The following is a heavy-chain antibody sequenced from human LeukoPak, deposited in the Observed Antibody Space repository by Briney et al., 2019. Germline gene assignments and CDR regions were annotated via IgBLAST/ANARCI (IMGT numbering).Heavy chain of an antibody. CDR3: ARALTPKAEYFDWRNYYYYYMDV. V-gene: IGHV1-69*13. Sequence: GASVKVSCKASGYTFTGYYMHWVRQAPGQGLEWMGGVIPIFGTANYAQKFQGRVTITADESTSTAYMELSSLRSEDTAVYYCARALTPKAEYFDWRNYYYYYMDVWGKGTTVTISS. J-gene: IGHJ6*03. CDR1: GYTFTGYY. CDR2: VIPIFGTA. D-gene: IGHD3-9*01.